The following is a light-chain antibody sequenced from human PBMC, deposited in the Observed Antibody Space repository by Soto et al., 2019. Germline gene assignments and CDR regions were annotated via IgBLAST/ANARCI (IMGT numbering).Light chain of an antibody. CDR3: ETWDSNTRV. CDR1: SGHSSYI. V-gene: IGLV4-60*02. CDR2: LEGSGSY. J-gene: IGLJ3*02. Sequence: QLVLTQSPSASASLGSSVKLTCTLSSGHSSYIIAWHQQQPGKAPRYLMKLEGSGSYNKGSGVPDRFSGSSSGADRYLTISNLQFEDEADYYCETWDSNTRVFGGGTKITVL.